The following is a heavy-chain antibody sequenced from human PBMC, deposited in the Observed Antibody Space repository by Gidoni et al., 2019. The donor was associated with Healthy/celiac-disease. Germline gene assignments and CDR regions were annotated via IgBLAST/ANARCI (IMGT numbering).Heavy chain of an antibody. Sequence: QVQLVQSGAEVKKPGASVKVSCQASGYPFPSYYMHWVRQAPGQGLEWMGIINPSGGSTSYAQKFQGRVTMTRDTSTSTVYMELSSLRSEDTAVYYCARIPGIAVAGDFDYWGQGTLVTVSS. V-gene: IGHV1-46*01. D-gene: IGHD6-19*01. CDR3: ARIPGIAVAGDFDY. CDR2: INPSGGST. CDR1: GYPFPSYY. J-gene: IGHJ4*02.